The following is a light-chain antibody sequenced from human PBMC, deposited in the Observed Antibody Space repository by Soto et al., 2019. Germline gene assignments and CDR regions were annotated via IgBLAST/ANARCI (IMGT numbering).Light chain of an antibody. J-gene: IGKJ5*01. CDR1: QSVSSY. V-gene: IGKV3-11*01. CDR2: DAP. Sequence: EIVLTQPPATLSFSPGERATLSCRASQSVSSYLAWYQQKPGQAPRLLIYDAPNRATGIPARFSGSGSGTDFNLTISSLEPEDFAVYYCQQRSNWPPITFGQGTRLEI. CDR3: QQRSNWPPIT.